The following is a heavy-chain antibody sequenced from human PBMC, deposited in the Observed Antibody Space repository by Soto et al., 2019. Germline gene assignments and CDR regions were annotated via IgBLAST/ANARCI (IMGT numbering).Heavy chain of an antibody. D-gene: IGHD2-21*01. Sequence: PGGSLRLSCAASGFTFSSYAMSWVRQAPGEGLEWVSSISGSADNTFYADSVNGRFTISRDISKSTLYLQMNSLRAEDTALYYCACIRPRLFDSWGQGTLVTVSS. J-gene: IGHJ4*02. CDR2: ISGSADNT. V-gene: IGHV3-23*01. CDR3: ACIRPRLFDS. CDR1: GFTFSSYA.